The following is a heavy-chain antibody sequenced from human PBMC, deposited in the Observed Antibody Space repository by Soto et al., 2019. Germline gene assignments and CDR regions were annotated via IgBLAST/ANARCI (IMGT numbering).Heavy chain of an antibody. CDR2: IYHSGST. Sequence: QLQLQESGSGLVKPSQTLSLTCAFSVGSISSGGDSGRWIRQPPGKGLEWIGYIYHSGSTYYNPSLKSRVTISVDRSKNQFSLKLSSVNAADTAVYYCASGYSYGPFDYWGQGTLVTVSS. J-gene: IGHJ4*02. V-gene: IGHV4-30-2*01. CDR1: VGSISSGGDS. D-gene: IGHD5-18*01. CDR3: ASGYSYGPFDY.